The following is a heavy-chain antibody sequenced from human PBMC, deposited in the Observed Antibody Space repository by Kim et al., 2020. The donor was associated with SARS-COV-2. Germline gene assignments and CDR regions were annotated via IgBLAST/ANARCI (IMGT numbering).Heavy chain of an antibody. CDR3: ARENFWSGYSDYYYYYGMDV. D-gene: IGHD3-3*01. J-gene: IGHJ6*02. V-gene: IGHV1-46*01. Sequence: ASVKVSCKASGYTFTSYYMHWVRQAPGQGLEWMGIINPSGGSTSYAQQFQGRVTTNRDTSTSTVYMELSSLRSEDTAVYYCARENFWSGYSDYYYYYGMDVWGQGTTVTVSS. CDR2: INPSGGST. CDR1: GYTFTSYY.